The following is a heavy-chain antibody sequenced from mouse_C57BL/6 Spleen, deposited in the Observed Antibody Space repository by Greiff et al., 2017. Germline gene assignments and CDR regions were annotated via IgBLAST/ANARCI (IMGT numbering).Heavy chain of an antibody. CDR1: GYTFPDYE. Sequence: QVQLKESGAELVRPGASVTLSCKASGYTFPDYEMNWVKQTPVHGLEWIGAIDPETGGTAYNQKFKGKAILTADKSSSTAYMELRSLTSEDSAVYYCTRSQSYFDYWGQGTTLTVSS. J-gene: IGHJ2*01. CDR2: IDPETGGT. CDR3: TRSQSYFDY. V-gene: IGHV1-15*01.